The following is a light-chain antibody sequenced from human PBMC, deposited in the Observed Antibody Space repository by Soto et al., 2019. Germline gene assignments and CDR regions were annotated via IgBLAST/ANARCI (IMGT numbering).Light chain of an antibody. CDR3: QQYGSSPPLT. V-gene: IGKV3-20*01. CDR1: QSVSSNY. J-gene: IGKJ4*01. Sequence: EIVMTQSPATLSVSPGESATLSCRASQSVSSNYLAWYQQKPGQAPRLXIYGASSRATGIPDRFSGSGSGTDFTLTISRLEPEDFGVYYGQQYGSSPPLTFGGGTKVDIK. CDR2: GAS.